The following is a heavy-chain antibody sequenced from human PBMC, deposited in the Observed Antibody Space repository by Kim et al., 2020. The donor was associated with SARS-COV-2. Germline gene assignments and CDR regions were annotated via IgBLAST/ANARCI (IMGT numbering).Heavy chain of an antibody. CDR3: AKHARQLVPNAFDI. V-gene: IGHV3-23*01. J-gene: IGHJ3*02. Sequence: ADSVKGRFTISRDNSKNTLYLQMNSLRAEDTAVYYCAKHARQLVPNAFDIWGQGTMVTVSS. D-gene: IGHD6-13*01.